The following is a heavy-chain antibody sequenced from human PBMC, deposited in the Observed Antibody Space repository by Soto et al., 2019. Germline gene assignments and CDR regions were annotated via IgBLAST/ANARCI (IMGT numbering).Heavy chain of an antibody. J-gene: IGHJ6*02. CDR3: TRSGSSPYYYGMDV. D-gene: IGHD6-6*01. CDR2: INSDGSST. Sequence: EVQLVESGGGLVQPGGSLRLSCAASGFTFSSYWMHWVRQAPGKGLVWVSRINSDGSSTNYADSVKGRFTISRDNASNTLFLQMDTLRAQDTAVYYCTRSGSSPYYYGMDVWGQGTTVTVSS. V-gene: IGHV3-74*01. CDR1: GFTFSSYW.